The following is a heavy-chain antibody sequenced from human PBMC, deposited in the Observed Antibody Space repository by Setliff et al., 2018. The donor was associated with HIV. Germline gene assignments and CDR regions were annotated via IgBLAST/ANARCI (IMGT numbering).Heavy chain of an antibody. D-gene: IGHD2-21*01. V-gene: IGHV3-23*01. CDR1: GFTFNTYA. CDR3: AKDGIGGGAYPPYYFDY. J-gene: IGHJ4*01. CDR2: ISGSGAST. Sequence: GESLKISCAASGFTFNTYAMSWVRQAPGKGLEWVSVISGSGASTFYADSVKGRFTISRDNSKSTLYLQMNGLRVEDTAVYYCAKDGIGGGAYPPYYFDYWGHGTLVTVS.